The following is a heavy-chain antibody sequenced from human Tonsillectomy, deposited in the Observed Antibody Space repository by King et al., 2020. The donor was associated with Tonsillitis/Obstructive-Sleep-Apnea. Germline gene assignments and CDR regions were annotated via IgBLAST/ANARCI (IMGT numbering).Heavy chain of an antibody. D-gene: IGHD3-22*01. V-gene: IGHV4-59*08. CDR2: IYYSGST. Sequence: VQLQESGPGLVKPSETLSLTCTVSGGSISSYYWSWIRQPPGKGLEWIGYIYYSGSTNYNPSLESRVTISVDTSKNQFSLKLSSVTAADTAVYYCARLLKIYYYDSSGGNFDYWGQGTLVTVSS. CDR1: GGSISSYY. J-gene: IGHJ4*02. CDR3: ARLLKIYYYDSSGGNFDY.